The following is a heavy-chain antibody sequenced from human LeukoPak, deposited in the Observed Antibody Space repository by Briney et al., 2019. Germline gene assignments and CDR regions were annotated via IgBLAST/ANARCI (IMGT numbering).Heavy chain of an antibody. CDR3: ARHFGETPGGFIDY. D-gene: IGHD3-10*01. V-gene: IGHV4-59*08. CDR2: IYYRGST. Sequence: SQTLSLTCTVSGGSISSYYWSWIRQPPGKGLEWIGYIYYRGSTNYNPSLKRRVTMLVDTSKKQFSLELSSVTAADTAVYYCARHFGETPGGFIDYWGQGILVTVSS. CDR1: GGSISSYY. J-gene: IGHJ4*02.